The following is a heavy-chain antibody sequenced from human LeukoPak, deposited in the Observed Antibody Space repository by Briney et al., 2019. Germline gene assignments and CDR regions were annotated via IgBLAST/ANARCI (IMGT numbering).Heavy chain of an antibody. Sequence: KESGPTLVKPTQTLTLTCTFSGFSLSTSGVGVGWIRQPPGKALEWLAVIYWNDDKRYSPSLKSRLTITKDTSKNQVVLTMTNMDPVDTATYYCAHRAVRFLWFGELLDYFDYWGQGTLVTVSS. CDR2: IYWNDDK. CDR1: GFSLSTSGVG. J-gene: IGHJ4*02. V-gene: IGHV2-5*01. CDR3: AHRAVRFLWFGELLDYFDY. D-gene: IGHD3-10*01.